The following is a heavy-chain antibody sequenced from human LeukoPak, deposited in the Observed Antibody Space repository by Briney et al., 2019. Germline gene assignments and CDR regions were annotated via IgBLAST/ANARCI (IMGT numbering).Heavy chain of an antibody. Sequence: GGSLRLSCAASGFTLSSYWMHWVRQAPGKGLVWVSRIKSDESTNYADSVKGRFTISRDNAKNTVSLQMNSLRAEDTGVYYCARAPSEIGGYYPEYFRHWGQGTLVTVSS. CDR2: IKSDEST. J-gene: IGHJ1*01. D-gene: IGHD3-22*01. CDR1: GFTLSSYW. CDR3: ARAPSEIGGYYPEYFRH. V-gene: IGHV3-74*01.